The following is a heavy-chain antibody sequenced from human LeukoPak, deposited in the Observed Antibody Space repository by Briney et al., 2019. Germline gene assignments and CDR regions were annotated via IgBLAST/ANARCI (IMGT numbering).Heavy chain of an antibody. D-gene: IGHD5-12*01. V-gene: IGHV3-30*01. CDR3: ASTGYDSGY. Sequence: GGSLRLSCAASGFTFSSFAMHWVRQAPGKGLEWVAVISYDGSNKYYADSVKGRFTISRDNSKNTLYPQMNSLRAEDTAVYYCASTGYDSGYWGQGTLVTVSS. CDR2: ISYDGSNK. CDR1: GFTFSSFA. J-gene: IGHJ4*02.